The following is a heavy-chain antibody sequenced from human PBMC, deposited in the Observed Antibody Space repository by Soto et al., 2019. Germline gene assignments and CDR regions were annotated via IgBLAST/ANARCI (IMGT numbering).Heavy chain of an antibody. CDR2: IYDSGST. D-gene: IGHD2-15*01. V-gene: IGHV4-59*01. Sequence: PSETLSLTCTVSGASIGKYHWTWIGQPPGKGLEWIGYIYDSGSTNYNPSLKSRVTISRDTSRNQFSLKLSSVTTADTAVYYCARDKCIGGSCFGMDVWGQGTTVTVSS. CDR1: GASIGKYH. J-gene: IGHJ6*02. CDR3: ARDKCIGGSCFGMDV.